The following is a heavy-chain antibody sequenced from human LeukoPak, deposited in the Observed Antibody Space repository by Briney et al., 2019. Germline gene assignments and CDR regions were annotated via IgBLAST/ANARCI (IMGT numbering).Heavy chain of an antibody. CDR3: ARGDPTVTTKQNFDY. CDR1: GFSFSNYD. Sequence: LGGSLRLSCAASGFSFSNYDMHWVRQAPGKGLEWVAVIWYDGSNKYYADSVKGRFTISRDNSKNTLYLQMNSLRVEDTAVYYCARGDPTVTTKQNFDYWGQGTLVTVSS. D-gene: IGHD4-17*01. J-gene: IGHJ4*02. V-gene: IGHV3-33*01. CDR2: IWYDGSNK.